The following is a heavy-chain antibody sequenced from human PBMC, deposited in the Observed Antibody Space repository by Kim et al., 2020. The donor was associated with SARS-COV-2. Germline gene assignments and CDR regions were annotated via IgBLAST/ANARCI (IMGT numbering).Heavy chain of an antibody. D-gene: IGHD3-9*01. CDR2: INRDGSSA. V-gene: IGHV3-74*01. J-gene: IGHJ5*02. CDR3: AREGRESLDFDVSPTWFDP. Sequence: GGSLRLSCVASGFTFSNFWMHWVRQVPGKGLEWLSGINRDGSSANYEDSVEGRFTISRDNAKNTVYLQINSLRAEDTAAYFCAREGRESLDFDVSPTWFDPWGQGTLVTVSS. CDR1: GFTFSNFW.